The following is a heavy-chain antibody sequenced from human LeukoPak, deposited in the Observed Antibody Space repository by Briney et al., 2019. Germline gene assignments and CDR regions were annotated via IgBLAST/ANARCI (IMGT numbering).Heavy chain of an antibody. J-gene: IGHJ3*02. CDR3: ARRWFYDSSGPSAFDI. D-gene: IGHD3-22*01. CDR1: GYDFTRYW. Sequence: GESLKISCRGSGYDFTRYWIGWVRQMPGKGPEWMGIFYPRDSDSKYMPSFQGQVTFSADQSINTAYLQWSSLKPSDTAMCYCARRWFYDSSGPSAFDIWGQGTMVSVSS. V-gene: IGHV5-51*01. CDR2: FYPRDSDS.